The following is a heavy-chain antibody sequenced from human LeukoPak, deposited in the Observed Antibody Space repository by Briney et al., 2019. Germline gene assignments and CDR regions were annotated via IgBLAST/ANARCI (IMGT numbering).Heavy chain of an antibody. Sequence: ASVKVSCKASGYTFTSHHMHWVRQAPGQGLEWMGIINPSGGSTNYAQKFQGRVTMTRDMSTSTVFMELSSLRSEDTAVYYCARSGERRLLWFGESTYYFDYWAREPWSPSPQ. CDR3: ARSGERRLLWFGESTYYFDY. D-gene: IGHD3-10*01. CDR1: GYTFTSHH. CDR2: INPSGGST. V-gene: IGHV1-46*01. J-gene: IGHJ4*02.